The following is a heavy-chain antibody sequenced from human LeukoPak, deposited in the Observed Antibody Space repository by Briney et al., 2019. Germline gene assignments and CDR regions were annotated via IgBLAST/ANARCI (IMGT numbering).Heavy chain of an antibody. V-gene: IGHV3-21*01. CDR3: AKGIYYYDSSGIYDY. CDR1: GFTFSSYS. Sequence: GGSLRLSCAASGFTFSSYSMNWVRQAPGKGLEWVSSISSSSSYIYYADSVKGRFTISRDNAKNSLYLQMNSLRAEDTAVYYCAKGIYYYDSSGIYDYWGQGTLVTVSS. J-gene: IGHJ4*02. D-gene: IGHD3-22*01. CDR2: ISSSSSYI.